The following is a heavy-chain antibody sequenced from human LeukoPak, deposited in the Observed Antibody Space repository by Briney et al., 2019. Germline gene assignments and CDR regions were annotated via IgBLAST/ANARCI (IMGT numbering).Heavy chain of an antibody. CDR2: ISAYNGNT. CDR3: ARDKESGGSCCYNWFDP. Sequence: ASVTVSCKTSGYTFTNYGISWVRQAPGQGLEWMGWISAYNGNTNYAQKLPGRVTMTTDTSTSTAYMELRSLRSDDTAVYYCARDKESGGSCCYNWFDPWGRGTLVTVSS. D-gene: IGHD2-15*01. V-gene: IGHV1-18*01. CDR1: GYTFTNYG. J-gene: IGHJ5*02.